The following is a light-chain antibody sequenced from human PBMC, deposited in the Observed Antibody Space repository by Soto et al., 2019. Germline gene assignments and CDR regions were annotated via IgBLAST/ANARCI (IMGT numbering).Light chain of an antibody. Sequence: IVLTQSPGTLSLSPGERATLSCRASQTISSSSLAWYQQKGGQAPRLLIYGASNRATGIPDRFSGSGSGTEFTLTISSLQPDDFATYYCQQYNSYSITFGQGTRLEIK. CDR2: GAS. J-gene: IGKJ5*01. CDR1: QTISSSS. CDR3: QQYNSYSIT. V-gene: IGKV3-20*01.